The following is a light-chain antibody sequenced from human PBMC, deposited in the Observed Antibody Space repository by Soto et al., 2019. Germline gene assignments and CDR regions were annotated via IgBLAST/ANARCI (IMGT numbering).Light chain of an antibody. CDR2: GAS. CDR1: QSVSSSH. V-gene: IGKV3-15*01. Sequence: ETVLTQSPGTLSLSPGERATLSCRASQSVSSSHLAWYQKKPGQAPRLLIYGASTRATGIPARFSGSGSGTEFTLTISSLQSEDFAVYYCQQYDNWPPAWTFGQGTKVEIK. CDR3: QQYDNWPPAWT. J-gene: IGKJ1*01.